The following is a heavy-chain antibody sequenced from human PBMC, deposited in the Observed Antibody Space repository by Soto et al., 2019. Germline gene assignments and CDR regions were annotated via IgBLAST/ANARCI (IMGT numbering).Heavy chain of an antibody. D-gene: IGHD4-17*01. CDR3: ARGGSYGDFFDY. CDR1: GGSMSSNY. V-gene: IGHV4-59*01. CDR2: IYYTGST. J-gene: IGHJ4*02. Sequence: PPETLSLTCTVSGGSMSSNYWTWIRQSPGKGLEWIGYIYYTGSTKYNPSLQSRVTISLATSKNQFSLRLTSVTSADTAVYYCARGGSYGDFFDYWGQGAQVTVS.